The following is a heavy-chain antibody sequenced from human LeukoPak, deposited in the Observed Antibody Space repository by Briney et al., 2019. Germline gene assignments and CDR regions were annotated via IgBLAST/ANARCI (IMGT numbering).Heavy chain of an antibody. D-gene: IGHD2-2*01. CDR1: GGTFSSYA. CDR2: IIPIFGTA. V-gene: IGHV1-69*01. CDR3: AREGYCSSTSCLYYYYGMDV. J-gene: IGHJ6*02. Sequence: SVKVSCKASGGTFSSYAISWVRQAPGQGLEWMGGIIPIFGTANYAQKFQGRVTINADESTSTAYMELSSLRSEDTAVYYCAREGYCSSTSCLYYYYGMDVWGQGTTVTVSS.